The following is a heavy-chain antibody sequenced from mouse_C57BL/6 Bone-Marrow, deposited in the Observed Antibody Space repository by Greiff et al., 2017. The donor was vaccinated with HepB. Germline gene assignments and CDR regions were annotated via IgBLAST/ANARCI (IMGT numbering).Heavy chain of an antibody. CDR3: ARRDSLLSWFAY. CDR1: GYTFTSYW. V-gene: IGHV1-50*01. J-gene: IGHJ3*01. Sequence: QVQLQQPGAEFVKPGASVKLSCKASGYTFTSYWMQWVKQRPGQGLEWIGEIDPSDSYINYNQKFKGKATLTVDTSSSTAYMQLSSLTSEDSAVYDCARRDSLLSWFAYWGLGTLVTVSA. CDR2: IDPSDSYI. D-gene: IGHD1-1*01.